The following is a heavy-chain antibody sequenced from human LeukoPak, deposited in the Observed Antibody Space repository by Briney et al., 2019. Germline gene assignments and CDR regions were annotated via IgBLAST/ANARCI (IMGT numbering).Heavy chain of an antibody. CDR2: IKSKTDGGTT. D-gene: IGHD4-23*01. J-gene: IGHJ4*02. CDR1: GFSFTNAW. CDR3: AAVDFDY. V-gene: IGHV3-15*01. Sequence: SGGSLRLSCSASGFSFTNAWMSWVRQAPGKGLEWVGRIKSKTDGGTTDYAAPVKDRFTISRDDSKNTLYLQMNSLKTEDTAVYYCAAVDFDYWGQGTLVTVSS.